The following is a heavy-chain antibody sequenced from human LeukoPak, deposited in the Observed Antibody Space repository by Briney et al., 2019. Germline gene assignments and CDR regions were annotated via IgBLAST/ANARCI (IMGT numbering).Heavy chain of an antibody. J-gene: IGHJ4*02. V-gene: IGHV5-51*01. CDR1: GHSFTSYW. D-gene: IGHD2-15*01. CDR3: ARHPIPKKYCSGGSCYDNYFDY. Sequence: GEALQISCNGSGHSFTSYWIDWVRQMPGTGLEGMGIIYPGYSDTRHSPSFQGQATISAGKSISTAYLQWSSLTASDTAMYYCARHPIPKKYCSGGSCYDNYFDYWGQGTLVTVSS. CDR2: IYPGYSDT.